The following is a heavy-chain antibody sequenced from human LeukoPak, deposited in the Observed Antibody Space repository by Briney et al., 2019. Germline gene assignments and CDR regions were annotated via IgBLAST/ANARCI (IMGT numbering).Heavy chain of an antibody. J-gene: IGHJ3*02. Sequence: ASVKVSCKASGYTFTGYYMHWVRQAPGQGLEWMGWINPNSGGTNYAQKLQGRVTMTTDTSTSTAYMELRSLRSDDTAVYYCARDSINYYETLLEDPTTDAFDIWGQGTMVTVSS. CDR3: ARDSINYYETLLEDPTTDAFDI. CDR1: GYTFTGYY. V-gene: IGHV1-2*02. D-gene: IGHD3-22*01. CDR2: INPNSGGT.